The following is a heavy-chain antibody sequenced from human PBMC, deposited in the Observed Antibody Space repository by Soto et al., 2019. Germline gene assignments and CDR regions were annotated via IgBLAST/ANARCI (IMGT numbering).Heavy chain of an antibody. CDR3: ERYGSGSSVWFAP. D-gene: IGHD3-10*01. CDR1: GGSISSYY. J-gene: IGHJ5*02. CDR2: IYYSGST. V-gene: IGHV4-59*01. Sequence: QVQLQESGPGLVKPSETLSLTCTVSGGSISSYYWSWIRQPPGKGLEWIGYIYYSGSTNYNPSLKSRVTISVDTSKNQFSLKLSSVTAADTAVYYCERYGSGSSVWFAPWGQGTLVTVSS.